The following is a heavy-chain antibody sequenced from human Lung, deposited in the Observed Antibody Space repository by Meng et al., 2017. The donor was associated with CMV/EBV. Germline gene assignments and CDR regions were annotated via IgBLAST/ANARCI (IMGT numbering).Heavy chain of an antibody. CDR1: GGTFSSYA. J-gene: IGHJ5*02. V-gene: IGHV1-69*05. CDR2: IIPIFGTA. Sequence: SSXXVSXQASGGTFSSYAISCVRQAPGQGLEWMGGIIPIFGTANYAQKFQGRVTITTDVSTSTAYMELSGLRSEDTAVYYCARDRPITIVGVVQSKWFEPWXQGNXVNGAS. CDR3: ARDRPITIVGVVQSKWFEP. D-gene: IGHD3-3*01.